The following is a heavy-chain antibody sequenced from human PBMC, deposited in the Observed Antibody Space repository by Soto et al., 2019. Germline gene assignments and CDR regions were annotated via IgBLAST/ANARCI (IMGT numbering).Heavy chain of an antibody. CDR2: IYYSGST. V-gene: IGHV4-39*01. D-gene: IGHD6-13*01. CDR1: GGSISSSSYY. CDR3: ARPNTLYSSSWYWFDP. J-gene: IGHJ5*02. Sequence: SETLSLTCTVSGGSISSSSYYWGWIRQPPGKGLEWIGSIYYSGSTYYNPSLKSRVTISVDTSKSQFSLKLSSVTAADTAVYYCARPNTLYSSSWYWFDPWGQGTLVTVSS.